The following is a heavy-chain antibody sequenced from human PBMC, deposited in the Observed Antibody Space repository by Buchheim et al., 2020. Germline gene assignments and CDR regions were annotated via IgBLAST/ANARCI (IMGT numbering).Heavy chain of an antibody. CDR1: GGSFSGYY. CDR2: INHSGST. CDR3: ARGRRSSSRASIHYYMDV. J-gene: IGHJ6*03. D-gene: IGHD6-13*01. V-gene: IGHV4-34*01. Sequence: QVQLQQWGAGLLKPSETLSLTCAVYGGSFSGYYWSWIRQPPGKGLEWIGEINHSGSTNYNPSLKSRVTISVDTSTNQFSLKLSAVTAADTAVYYCARGRRSSSRASIHYYMDVWGKGTT.